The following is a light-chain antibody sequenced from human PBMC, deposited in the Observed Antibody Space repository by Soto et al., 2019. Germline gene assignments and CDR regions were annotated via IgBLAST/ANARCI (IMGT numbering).Light chain of an antibody. CDR3: QQTSAFPSP. CDR1: RDISNS. Sequence: DMRITLSTSCVYAAVGDGLTITCRASRDISNSLAWYQQTPGKAPKLLLRGASSLHRGVPSRFSGGGAGTEFTLTISSLQPEDFATYYCQQTSAFPSPFGQRSNV. CDR2: GAS. J-gene: IGKJ1*01. V-gene: IGKV1-12*01.